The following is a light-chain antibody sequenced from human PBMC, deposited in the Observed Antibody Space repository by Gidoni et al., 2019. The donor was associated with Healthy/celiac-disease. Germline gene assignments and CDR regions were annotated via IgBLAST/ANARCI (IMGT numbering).Light chain of an antibody. CDR2: AAS. CDR3: QQSYSTWIT. CDR1: QSISSY. V-gene: IGKV1-39*01. J-gene: IGKJ5*01. Sequence: DIQITHSPSSLSASVGDRVTITCRASQSISSYLNWYQQKPGKAPKLLIYAASSLQSGVPSRFSGSGSGTDFTLTISSLQPEDFATYYCQQSYSTWITFGQGTRLEIK.